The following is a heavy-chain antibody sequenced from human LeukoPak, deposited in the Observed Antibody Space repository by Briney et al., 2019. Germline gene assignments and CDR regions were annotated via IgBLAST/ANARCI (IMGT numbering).Heavy chain of an antibody. Sequence: GASVKVSCKASGYTFTSYAMHWVRQAPGQGLEWMGGMNPNSGNTGYAQKFQGRVTITRNTSISTAYMELSSLRSEDTAVYYCAKGGYYYYMDVWGKETTVTVSS. J-gene: IGHJ6*03. CDR1: GYTFTSYA. CDR2: MNPNSGNT. V-gene: IGHV1-8*03. CDR3: AKGGYYYYMDV.